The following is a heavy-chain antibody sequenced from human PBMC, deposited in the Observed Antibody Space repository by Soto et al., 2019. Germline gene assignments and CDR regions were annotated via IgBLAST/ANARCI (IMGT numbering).Heavy chain of an antibody. Sequence: ASVKVSCKVSGYTLTELSMHWVRQAPGKGLEWMGGFDPEDGETIYAQKFQGRVTMTEDTSTDTVYMELSSLRSEDTAVYYCATAGRSVGATLYYYYYGMDVWGQGTMVTVSS. D-gene: IGHD1-26*01. CDR1: GYTLTELS. CDR3: ATAGRSVGATLYYYYYGMDV. J-gene: IGHJ6*02. V-gene: IGHV1-24*01. CDR2: FDPEDGET.